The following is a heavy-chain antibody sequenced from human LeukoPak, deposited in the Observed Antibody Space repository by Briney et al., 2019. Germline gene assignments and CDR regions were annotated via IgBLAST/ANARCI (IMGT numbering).Heavy chain of an antibody. J-gene: IGHJ4*02. D-gene: IGHD5-18*01. CDR2: IYSGGNT. V-gene: IGHV3-53*01. CDR3: ARGPVDGYSYGFLDY. CDR1: GFTVSSNY. Sequence: QPGGSLRLSCAASGFTVSSNYMNWVRQAPGRGVEWVSVIYSGGNTYYADSGKGRFTISRENCKKTLYLQMNSLRAEDTAVYYCARGPVDGYSYGFLDYWGQGTLVTVSS.